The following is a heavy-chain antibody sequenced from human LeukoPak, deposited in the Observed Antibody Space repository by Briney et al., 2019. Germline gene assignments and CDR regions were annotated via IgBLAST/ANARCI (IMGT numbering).Heavy chain of an antibody. J-gene: IGHJ4*02. D-gene: IGHD3-22*01. CDR2: ISAYNGNT. Sequence: GASVKVSCKASGYTFTSYYMHWVRQAPGQGLEWMGWISAYNGNTNYAQKLQGRVTMTTDTSTSTAYMELRSLRSDDTAVYYCARDLPPSLYYYDSSGYYDKFDYWGQGTLVTVSS. V-gene: IGHV1-18*04. CDR1: GYTFTSYY. CDR3: ARDLPPSLYYYDSSGYYDKFDY.